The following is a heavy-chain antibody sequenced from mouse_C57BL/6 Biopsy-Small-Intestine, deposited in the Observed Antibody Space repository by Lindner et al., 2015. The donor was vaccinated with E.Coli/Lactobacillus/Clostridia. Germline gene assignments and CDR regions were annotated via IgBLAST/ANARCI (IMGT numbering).Heavy chain of an antibody. J-gene: IGHJ2*01. CDR1: GFNIKDYY. CDR2: IDPEFGET. Sequence: VQLQESGAELVKPGASVKLSCTASGFNIKDYYIHWVKQRTEQGLEWIGRIDPEFGETKYAPKFLGKATITADTSSNTAYLQFSSLTSEDTAVYYCGGGPSDNYGYWGQGTTLTVSS. CDR3: GGGPSDNYGY. D-gene: IGHD1-1*01. V-gene: IGHV14-2*01.